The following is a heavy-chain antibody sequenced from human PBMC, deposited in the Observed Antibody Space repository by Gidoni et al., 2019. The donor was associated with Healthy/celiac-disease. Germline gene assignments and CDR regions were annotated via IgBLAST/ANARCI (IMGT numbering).Heavy chain of an antibody. CDR1: GFTFDDYG. CDR2: INWNGGST. V-gene: IGHV3-20*04. CDR3: ARASYYYGSGSYYTSHFEGYGMDV. D-gene: IGHD3-10*01. Sequence: EVQLVESGGGVVRPGGSLRLSCAASGFTFDDYGMSWVRPAPGKGLEWVSGINWNGGSTCYAESVKGRFTISRDNAKNSLYLQMNSLRAEDTALYYCARASYYYGSGSYYTSHFEGYGMDVWGQGTTVTVSS. J-gene: IGHJ6*02.